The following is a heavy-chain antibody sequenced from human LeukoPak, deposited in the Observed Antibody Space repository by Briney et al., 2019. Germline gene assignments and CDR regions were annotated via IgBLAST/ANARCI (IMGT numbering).Heavy chain of an antibody. J-gene: IGHJ5*02. V-gene: IGHV1-18*01. CDR2: ISAYNGNT. Sequence: GASVKVSCKASGYTFTTSGISWVRQAPGQGLEWMGWISAYNGNTNFAQKIQGRVTMTTDTSTSTAYMELRSLRSDDTAVYYCARDHRVYASYFWFDPWGQGTLVTVSS. CDR1: GYTFTTSG. D-gene: IGHD2-8*01. CDR3: ARDHRVYASYFWFDP.